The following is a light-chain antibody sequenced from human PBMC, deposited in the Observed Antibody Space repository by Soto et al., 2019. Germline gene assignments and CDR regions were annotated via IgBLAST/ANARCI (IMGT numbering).Light chain of an antibody. J-gene: IGLJ2*01. CDR3: QVWDSSSDHAV. Sequence: SYELTQPPSVSVAPGQTASITCGGNDIGSYSVHWYHQRPGQAPVLVVYDDSDRPSGIPERFSGSNSGNTATLAISRVEVGDEADYYCQVWDSSSDHAVFGGGTKLTVL. V-gene: IGLV3-21*02. CDR2: DDS. CDR1: DIGSYS.